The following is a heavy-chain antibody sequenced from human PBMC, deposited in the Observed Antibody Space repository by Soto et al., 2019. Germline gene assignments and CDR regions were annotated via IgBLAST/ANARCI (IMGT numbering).Heavy chain of an antibody. D-gene: IGHD5-12*01. V-gene: IGHV3-30*18. CDR2: ISYDGSNK. Sequence: QVQLVESGGGVVQPGRSLRLSCAASGFTFSSYGMHWVRQAPGKGLEWVAVISYDGSNKYYADSVKGRFTISRDNSKNTLYLQMNSLRAEDTAVYYCAKDHTGGYTDYWGQGTLVTVSS. CDR1: GFTFSSYG. J-gene: IGHJ4*02. CDR3: AKDHTGGYTDY.